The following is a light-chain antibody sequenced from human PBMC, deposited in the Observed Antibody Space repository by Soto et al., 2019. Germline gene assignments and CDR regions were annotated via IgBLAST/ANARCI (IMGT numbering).Light chain of an antibody. CDR3: QHSKSPGT. CDR2: AAS. J-gene: IGKJ3*01. CDR1: QDIRSW. Sequence: DIQMTQSPSSVSASVGDRVTSNCRASQDIRSWLAWYQQKPGSAPQLLIYAASSVRRGVPSRFSGSGSGTDFALTISSLQPEDFASYYCQHSKSPGTFGPGTKLDI. V-gene: IGKV1D-12*01.